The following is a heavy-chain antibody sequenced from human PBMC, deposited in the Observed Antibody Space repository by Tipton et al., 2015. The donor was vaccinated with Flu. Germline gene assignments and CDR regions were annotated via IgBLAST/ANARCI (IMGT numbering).Heavy chain of an antibody. CDR3: ARDPSLGMPDYFDF. CDR2: IYNSQYT. D-gene: IGHD2-2*01. CDR1: GGSIGSYY. V-gene: IGHV4-59*12. J-gene: IGHJ4*02. Sequence: TLSLTCTVSGGSIGSYYWNWIRQPPGKGLEWIGYIYNSQYTKYNPSLKSRVTISVDTSKKQFSLQVRSVTAADTAVYYCARDPSLGMPDYFDFWGPGTLVTVSS.